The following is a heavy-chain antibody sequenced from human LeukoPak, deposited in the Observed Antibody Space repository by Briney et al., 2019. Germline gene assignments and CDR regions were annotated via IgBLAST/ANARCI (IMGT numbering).Heavy chain of an antibody. D-gene: IGHD2-2*01. CDR2: MNPNSGNT. CDR3: AGAGDPCSSTSCYADY. CDR1: GYAFTSYD. J-gene: IGHJ4*02. V-gene: IGHV1-8*03. Sequence: ASVKVSCKASGYAFTSYDINWVRQATGQGLEWMGWMNPNSGNTGYAQKFQGRVTTTRNTSISTAYMELSSLRSEDTAVYYCAGAGDPCSSTSCYADYWGQGTLVTVSS.